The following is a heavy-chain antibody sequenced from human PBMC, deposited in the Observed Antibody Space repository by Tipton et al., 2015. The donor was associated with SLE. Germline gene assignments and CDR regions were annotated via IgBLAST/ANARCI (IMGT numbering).Heavy chain of an antibody. CDR2: FDPEDGET. J-gene: IGHJ4*02. CDR1: GYTLSDLP. Sequence: QSGAEVKKPGASAKVSCKVSGYTLSDLPMHWVRQAPGKGLEWMGAFDPEDGETIYAQTLQCRVTMTEDTATDTAYMEPSSLRSEDTAVYYCTRASGDEYSFDAWGQGTLVTVSS. V-gene: IGHV1-24*01. CDR3: TRASGDEYSFDA. D-gene: IGHD4-11*01.